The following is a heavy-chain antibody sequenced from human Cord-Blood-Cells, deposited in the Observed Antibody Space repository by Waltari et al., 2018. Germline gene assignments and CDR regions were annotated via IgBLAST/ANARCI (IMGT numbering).Heavy chain of an antibody. CDR2: IYYSGIT. D-gene: IGHD6-13*01. CDR1: GGSISSYY. CDR3: ARGDSSYYYYDMDV. Sequence: QVQLQESGPGLVKPSETLSLTCTVSGGSISSYYWSWIRQPPGKGLEWIGYIYYSGITNYNPSLQSRVTISVDTSKNQFSLKLSSVTAADTAVYYCARGDSSYYYYDMDVWGKGTTVTVSS. J-gene: IGHJ6*03. V-gene: IGHV4-59*01.